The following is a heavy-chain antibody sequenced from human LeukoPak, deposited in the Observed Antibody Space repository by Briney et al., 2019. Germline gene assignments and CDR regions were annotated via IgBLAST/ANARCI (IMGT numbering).Heavy chain of an antibody. CDR1: GFTFSSYS. CDR2: ISSSSYI. V-gene: IGHV3-21*01. J-gene: IGHJ4*02. D-gene: IGHD3-16*01. Sequence: PGGPLRLSCAASGFTFSSYSMNWVRQAPGKGLEWVSSISSSSYIYYADSVKGRFTISRDNAKNSLYLQMNSLRAEDTAVYYCARDYVGVFDYWGQGTLVTVSS. CDR3: ARDYVGVFDY.